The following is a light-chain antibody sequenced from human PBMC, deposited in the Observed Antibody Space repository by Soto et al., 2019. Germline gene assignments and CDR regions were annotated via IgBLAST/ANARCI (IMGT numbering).Light chain of an antibody. CDR2: GN. CDR3: SSYTSSTVYS. CDR1: SNNVGSYA. J-gene: IGLJ1*01. Sequence: QSVLTQEASVSGTVGQKVTLSCTGNSNNVGSYAVGWYQQISHGAPKTVMFGNSLPSGIPDRFSGSKSGTTASLTISGLQAEDEADYYCSSYTSSTVYSFGTGTKVTVL. V-gene: IGLV2-18*02.